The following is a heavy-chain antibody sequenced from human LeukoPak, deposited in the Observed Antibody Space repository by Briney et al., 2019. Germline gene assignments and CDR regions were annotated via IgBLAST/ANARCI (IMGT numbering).Heavy chain of an antibody. J-gene: IGHJ3*02. CDR1: GGTFSSYA. V-gene: IGHV1-69*05. CDR2: IIPIFGTA. Sequence: GASVKVSCKASGGTFSSYAISWVRQAPGQGLEWMGGIIPIFGTANYAQKFQGRVTMTRDTSTSTVYMELSSLRSEDTAVYYCARDLGYCSGGSCYDAAFDIWGQGTMVTVSS. D-gene: IGHD2-15*01. CDR3: ARDLGYCSGGSCYDAAFDI.